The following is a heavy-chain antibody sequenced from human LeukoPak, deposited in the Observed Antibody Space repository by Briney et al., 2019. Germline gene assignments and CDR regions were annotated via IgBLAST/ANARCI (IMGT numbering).Heavy chain of an antibody. V-gene: IGHV1-46*01. Sequence: ASVKVSCKASGYTFTSYYMHWVRQAPGQGLEWMGIINPSGGSTSYAQKFQGRVTMTRDMSTSTVYMELSSLRSEDTAVHYCARAQSTYYYDSTRGRWFDPWGQGTLVTVSS. CDR2: INPSGGST. CDR3: ARAQSTYYYDSTRGRWFDP. D-gene: IGHD3-22*01. J-gene: IGHJ5*02. CDR1: GYTFTSYY.